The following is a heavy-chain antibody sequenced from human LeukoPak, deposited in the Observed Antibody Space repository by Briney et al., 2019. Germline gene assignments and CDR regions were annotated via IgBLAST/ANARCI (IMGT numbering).Heavy chain of an antibody. D-gene: IGHD3-10*01. V-gene: IGHV4-39*01. CDR2: IYYSGST. CDR1: GGSISSSSYY. CDR3: ARCITMVRGVIRPPDY. J-gene: IGHJ4*02. Sequence: SETLSLTCNVSGGSISSSSYYWGWIRQPPGKGLEWIGSIYYSGSTYYNPSLKSRVTISVDTSKNQFSLKLSAVTAADTAVYYCARCITMVRGVIRPPDYWGQGTLVTVSS.